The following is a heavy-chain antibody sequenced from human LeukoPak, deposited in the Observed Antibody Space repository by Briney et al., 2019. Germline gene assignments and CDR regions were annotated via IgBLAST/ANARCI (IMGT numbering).Heavy chain of an antibody. CDR1: GDSISTYY. CDR3: ARANSGWYFDY. CDR2: IYYSGST. Sequence: SETLSLTCTVSGDSISTYYWSWIRQPPGKGLEWIGYIYYSGSTYYNPSLKSRVTISVDTSKNQFSLKLSSVTAADTAVYYCARANSGWYFDYWGQGTLVTVSS. D-gene: IGHD6-19*01. J-gene: IGHJ4*02. V-gene: IGHV4-59*12.